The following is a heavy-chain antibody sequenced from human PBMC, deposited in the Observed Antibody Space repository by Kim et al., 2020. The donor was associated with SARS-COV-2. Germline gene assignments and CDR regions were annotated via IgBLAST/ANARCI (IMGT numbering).Heavy chain of an antibody. J-gene: IGHJ4*02. Sequence: GESLKISCKGSGYSFTSYWIGWVRQMPGKGLEWMGIIYPGDSETRYSQSFQGQVTISADKSLTTAYLQWSSLKASDTAMYYCSRQGIVATMSFAYWGQGTLVTVSS. CDR3: SRQGIVATMSFAY. CDR2: IYPGDSET. D-gene: IGHD5-12*01. CDR1: GYSFTSYW. V-gene: IGHV5-51*01.